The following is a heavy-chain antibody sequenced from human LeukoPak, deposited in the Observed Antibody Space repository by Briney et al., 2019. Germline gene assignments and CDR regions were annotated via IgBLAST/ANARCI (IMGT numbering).Heavy chain of an antibody. CDR3: AKDKGPGATRYYYDSSGYPDY. CDR2: ISYDGSNK. J-gene: IGHJ4*02. CDR1: GFTFSSYG. Sequence: GGSLRLSCAASGFTFSSYGMHWVRQAPGKGLEWVAVISYDGSNKYYADSVKGRFTISRDNSKNTLYLQMNSLRAEDTAVYYCAKDKGPGATRYYYDSSGYPDYWGQGTLVTVPS. V-gene: IGHV3-30*18. D-gene: IGHD3-22*01.